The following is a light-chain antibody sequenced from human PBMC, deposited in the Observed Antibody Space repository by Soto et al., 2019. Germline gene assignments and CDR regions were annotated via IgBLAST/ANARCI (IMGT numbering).Light chain of an antibody. J-gene: IGKJ2*01. Sequence: DTVVTQSPASLAVSLGERATINCKSSQSVLYSSNNKNYLAWFQQKPGQPPKLLIYWASTRESGVPDRFRGSGSGTDFTLTTSSLQAEDVAVYYCQQYYSSPYTFGQGTKLEIK. CDR3: QQYYSSPYT. CDR2: WAS. CDR1: QSVLYSSNNKNY. V-gene: IGKV4-1*01.